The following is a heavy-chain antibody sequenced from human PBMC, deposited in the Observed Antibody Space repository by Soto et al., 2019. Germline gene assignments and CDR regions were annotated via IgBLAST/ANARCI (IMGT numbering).Heavy chain of an antibody. J-gene: IGHJ6*02. CDR2: IWYDGSEK. Sequence: GGSLRLSCASSGFTFRSHGMHWVRQAPGKGLEWVAVIWYDGSEKYYADSVKGRFTISRDNSKNTLYLQMSSLKPEDTAVYYCAKDTELQAYYYYYGMDVWGQGTAVTVSS. V-gene: IGHV3-30*02. D-gene: IGHD1-7*01. CDR3: AKDTELQAYYYYYGMDV. CDR1: GFTFRSHG.